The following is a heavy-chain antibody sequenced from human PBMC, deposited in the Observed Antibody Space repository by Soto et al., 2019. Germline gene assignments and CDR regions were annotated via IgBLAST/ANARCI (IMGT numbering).Heavy chain of an antibody. CDR3: ARAGGTTVTGLWHFDS. D-gene: IGHD4-17*01. CDR1: GFTFNTYS. J-gene: IGHJ4*02. CDR2: IWYDGTQK. V-gene: IGHV3-33*01. Sequence: QVQLEESGGGVVQPGRSLRLSCEASGFTFNTYSMHWVRQPPGKGLEWLAAIWYDGTQKYYADSVKGRFIISRDNSKKTLYLEMNSLRAEETAVYYCARAGGTTVTGLWHFDSWGQGTLVTVSS.